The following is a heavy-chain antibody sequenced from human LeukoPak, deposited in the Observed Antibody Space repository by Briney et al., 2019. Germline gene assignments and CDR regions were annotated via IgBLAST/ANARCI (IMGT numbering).Heavy chain of an antibody. Sequence: GGSLRLSCVASGFTFDDYAMHWVRQAPGKGLEWVSGISWNSGSIGYADSVKGRFTISRDNAKNSLYLQMNSLRAEDTALYYCAKGSGYDLWSGYQTWGQGTLVTVSS. D-gene: IGHD3-3*01. CDR1: GFTFDDYA. J-gene: IGHJ4*02. V-gene: IGHV3-9*01. CDR3: AKGSGYDLWSGYQT. CDR2: ISWNSGSI.